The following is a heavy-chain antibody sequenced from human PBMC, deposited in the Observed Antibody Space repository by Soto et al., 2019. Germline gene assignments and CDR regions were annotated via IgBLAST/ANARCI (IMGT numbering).Heavy chain of an antibody. CDR2: ISGSGGST. D-gene: IGHD4-17*01. CDR3: VIDWGDNGDSKYGFAV. Sequence: GGSLRLSCAASGFTFSSYAMSWVRQAPGKGLEWVSAISGSGGSTYYADSVKGRLTISRDNAKNTLYLQMTSLRAEDTAVYYCVIDWGDNGDSKYGFAVWGQGTMVTVSS. V-gene: IGHV3-23*01. J-gene: IGHJ3*01. CDR1: GFTFSSYA.